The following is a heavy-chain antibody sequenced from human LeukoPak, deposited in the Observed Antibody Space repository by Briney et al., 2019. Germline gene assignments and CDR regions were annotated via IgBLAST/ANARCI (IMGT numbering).Heavy chain of an antibody. D-gene: IGHD2-15*01. Sequence: SETLSLTCTVSGGSISSSSYYWGWIRQPPGKGLEWIGEINHSGSTNYNPSLKSRVTISVDTSKNQFSLKLSSVTAADTAVYYCARGGLVVVAAFDDWGQGTLVTVSS. CDR2: INHSGST. J-gene: IGHJ4*02. CDR1: GGSISSSSYY. V-gene: IGHV4-39*07. CDR3: ARGGLVVVAAFDD.